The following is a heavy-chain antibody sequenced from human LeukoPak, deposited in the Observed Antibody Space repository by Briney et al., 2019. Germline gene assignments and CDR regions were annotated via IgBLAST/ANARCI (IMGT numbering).Heavy chain of an antibody. Sequence: SETLSLTCTVSGGSISSSGYYWGWIRQPPGKGLEWIASIYYSGSTYYNPSLKSRVTISVDTSKNQLSLTLSSLTAADTAVYYCARHEYSGSYYGLSWFDPWGQGTLVTVSS. CDR2: IYYSGST. CDR3: ARHEYSGSYYGLSWFDP. V-gene: IGHV4-39*01. CDR1: GGSISSSGYY. D-gene: IGHD1-26*01. J-gene: IGHJ5*02.